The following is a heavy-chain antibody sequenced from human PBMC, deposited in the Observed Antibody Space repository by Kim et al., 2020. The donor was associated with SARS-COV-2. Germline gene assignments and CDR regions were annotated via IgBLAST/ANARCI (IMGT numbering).Heavy chain of an antibody. J-gene: IGHJ4*02. Sequence: SETLSLTCTVSGGSISSSSYYWGWIRQPPGKGLEWIGSIYYSGSTYYNPSLKSRVTISVDTSKNQFSLKLSSVTAADTAVYYCARIPSGYYSAHFDYWGQGTLVTVSS. CDR3: ARIPSGYYSAHFDY. CDR2: IYYSGST. V-gene: IGHV4-39*01. CDR1: GGSISSSSYY. D-gene: IGHD3-22*01.